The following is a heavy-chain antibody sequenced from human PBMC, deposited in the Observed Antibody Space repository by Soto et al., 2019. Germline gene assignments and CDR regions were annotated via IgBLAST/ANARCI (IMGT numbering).Heavy chain of an antibody. CDR1: GVSITSTTHY. D-gene: IGHD2-8*02. CDR3: ARLSYCFTDGCIFDS. CDR2: VYYTGTT. J-gene: IGHJ4*02. Sequence: QLHLQESGPRLLKPSETLSLTCTVSGVSITSTTHYWAWIRQPPGKRLEWIGSVYYTGTTYSAASLTSRLTMPVDTSKNQFSLIVNSVTAADTALYYCARLSYCFTDGCIFDSWGQGILVTVSS. V-gene: IGHV4-39*01.